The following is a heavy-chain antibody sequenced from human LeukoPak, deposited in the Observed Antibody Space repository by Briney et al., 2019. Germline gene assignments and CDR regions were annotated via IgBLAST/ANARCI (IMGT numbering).Heavy chain of an antibody. V-gene: IGHV4-4*07. CDR3: ARDYGSSLREDWFDP. D-gene: IGHD6-13*01. Sequence: SETLSLTCTVSGGSISSYYWSWIRQPAGKGLEWIGRIYTSGGTNYNPSLKSRVTMSVDTSKNQFSLKLSSVTAADTAVYYCARDYGSSLREDWFDPWGQGTLVTVSS. CDR1: GGSISSYY. CDR2: IYTSGGT. J-gene: IGHJ5*02.